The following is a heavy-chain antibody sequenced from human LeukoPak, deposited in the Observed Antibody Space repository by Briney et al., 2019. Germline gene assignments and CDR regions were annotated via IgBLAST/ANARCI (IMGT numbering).Heavy chain of an antibody. CDR3: ARGYLDWFDP. J-gene: IGHJ5*02. V-gene: IGHV4-59*01. Sequence: SSETLSLTCTVSGGSISSYFWTWIRHPPGKGLEWIGYIYYSGSTSYNPSLKSRVTMSVDTSKNQFSLNLNSVTAADTAVYYCARGYLDWFDPWGQGTLVTVSS. D-gene: IGHD1-26*01. CDR1: GGSISSYF. CDR2: IYYSGST.